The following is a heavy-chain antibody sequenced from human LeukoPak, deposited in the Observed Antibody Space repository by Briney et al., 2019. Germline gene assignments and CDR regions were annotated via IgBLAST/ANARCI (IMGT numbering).Heavy chain of an antibody. Sequence: SSETLSLTCTVSGGSISSYYWSWIRQPPGKGLEWIGYIYYSGSTNYNPSLKSRVTISVDTSKNQFSLKLSSVTAADTAVYYCAREGWLQPHFDYWGQGTLVTVSS. J-gene: IGHJ4*02. D-gene: IGHD5-24*01. CDR3: AREGWLQPHFDY. CDR1: GGSISSYY. CDR2: IYYSGST. V-gene: IGHV4-59*01.